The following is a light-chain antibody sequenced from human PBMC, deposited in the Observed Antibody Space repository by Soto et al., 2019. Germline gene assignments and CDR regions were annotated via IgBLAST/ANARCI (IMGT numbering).Light chain of an antibody. J-gene: IGLJ1*01. CDR3: AAWDDSLNGRV. Sequence: QSVLTQPPSASGTPGQRVTIFCSGSNSNIGSNTVNWYQQLPGTAPKLLIYYDNLRPSGVPDRISGSKSGTSASLAISGLQSDDEADYYCAAWDDSLNGRVFGTGTKLTVL. CDR2: YDN. V-gene: IGLV1-44*01. CDR1: NSNIGSNT.